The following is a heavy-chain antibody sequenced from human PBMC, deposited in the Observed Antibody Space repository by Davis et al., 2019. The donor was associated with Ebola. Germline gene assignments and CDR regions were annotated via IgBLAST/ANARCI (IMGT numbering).Heavy chain of an antibody. V-gene: IGHV4-59*08. J-gene: IGHJ5*02. CDR3: AKIFGGSWFDP. Sequence: PSETLSLTCSVSSGSITSYSWNWMRQPPGKGLEWIGYIYYSGSTNYNPSLKRRVTMSMDTSKNQFSLKLRSVTAADTAVYYCAKIFGGSWFDPWGQGLQVTVSS. CDR2: IYYSGST. CDR1: SGSITSYS. D-gene: IGHD2/OR15-2a*01.